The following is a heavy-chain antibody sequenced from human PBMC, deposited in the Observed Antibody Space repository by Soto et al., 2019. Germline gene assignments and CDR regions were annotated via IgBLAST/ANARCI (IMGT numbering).Heavy chain of an antibody. CDR1: GGTFSSYA. CDR2: IIPIFGTA. V-gene: IGHV1-69*06. CDR3: ARTRITMVRGVSGYYYGMDV. Sequence: QVQLVQSGAEVKKPGSSVKDSCKASGGTFSSYAISWVRQAPGQGLEWMGGIIPIFGTANYAQKFQGRVTITADKSTRTAYMELSRLRSEDTAVYYCARTRITMVRGVSGYYYGMDVWGQGTTVTVSS. J-gene: IGHJ6*02. D-gene: IGHD3-10*01.